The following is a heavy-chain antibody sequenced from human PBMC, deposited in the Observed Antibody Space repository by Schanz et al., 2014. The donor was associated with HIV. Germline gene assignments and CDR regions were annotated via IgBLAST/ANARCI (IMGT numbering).Heavy chain of an antibody. CDR3: ARVIGGSGSYWPFDY. Sequence: QVQLVQSGAEVKKPGASVKVSCKASGYTFNSYGIVWVRQAPGQGLEWMGWINTYNGNTNYAQKFQGRVTMTTDTSTTTAYMNLRSLRSDDTAVYYCARVIGGSGSYWPFDYWGQGALVTVSS. D-gene: IGHD3-10*01. CDR2: INTYNGNT. J-gene: IGHJ4*02. CDR1: GYTFNSYG. V-gene: IGHV1-18*01.